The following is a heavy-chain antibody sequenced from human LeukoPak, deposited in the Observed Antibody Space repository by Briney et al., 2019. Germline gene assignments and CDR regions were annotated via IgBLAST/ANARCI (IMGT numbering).Heavy chain of an antibody. Sequence: ASVKVSCKASGYTFSSNGISWVRQALGQGLEWMGWIGAYNGNTNYAQNFQGRVTMTTDTSTSTAYMELRTLRSDDTAVYYCAKDHQYDFDYWGQGTLVTVSS. CDR2: IGAYNGNT. CDR1: GYTFSSNG. J-gene: IGHJ4*02. CDR3: AKDHQYDFDY. D-gene: IGHD2-8*01. V-gene: IGHV1-18*01.